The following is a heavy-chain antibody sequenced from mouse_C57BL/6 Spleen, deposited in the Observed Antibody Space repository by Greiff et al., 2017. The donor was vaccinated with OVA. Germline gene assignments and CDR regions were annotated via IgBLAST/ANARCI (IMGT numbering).Heavy chain of an antibody. CDR2: IHPNSGST. Sequence: QVQLQQPGAELVKPGASVKLSCTASGYTFTSYWMHWVKQRPGQGLEWIGMIHPNSGSTNYNEKFKSKATLTVDKSSSTAYMQLSSLTSEDSAVYYGLYDDGSSYVERTARGYWGQGTSVTVSS. CDR3: LYDDGSSYVERTARGY. D-gene: IGHD1-1*01. V-gene: IGHV1-64*01. CDR1: GYTFTSYW. J-gene: IGHJ4*01.